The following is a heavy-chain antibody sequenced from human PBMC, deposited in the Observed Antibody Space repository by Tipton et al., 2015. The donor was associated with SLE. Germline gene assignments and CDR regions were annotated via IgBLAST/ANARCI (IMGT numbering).Heavy chain of an antibody. J-gene: IGHJ3*01. V-gene: IGHV6-1*01. D-gene: IGHD3-16*01. Sequence: GLVKPSQTLSLTCAISGDSVSSYSAAWNWIRQSPSRGLEWLGRTYYRPKWSNEYAVSVRSRITINPDTSKNQFSLQLTSVTPEDTAVYYCARGGFDAFDFWGQGTVVTVSS. CDR3: ARGGFDAFDF. CDR2: TYYRPKWSN. CDR1: GDSVSSYSAA.